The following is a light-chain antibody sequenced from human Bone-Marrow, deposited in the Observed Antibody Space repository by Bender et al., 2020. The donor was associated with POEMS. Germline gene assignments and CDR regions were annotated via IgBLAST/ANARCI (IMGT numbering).Light chain of an antibody. CDR2: EVT. CDR3: SSYTSSSTYV. Sequence: QSALTQPASVSGSPGQSITITCTGSSRDVGSDNLVSWFQLYSGKAPKVIISEVTKRPSGVSHRFSGSKSGNTASLTISGLQAEDEADYYCSSYTSSSTYVFGTGTKVTVL. J-gene: IGLJ1*01. CDR1: SRDVGSDNL. V-gene: IGLV2-14*02.